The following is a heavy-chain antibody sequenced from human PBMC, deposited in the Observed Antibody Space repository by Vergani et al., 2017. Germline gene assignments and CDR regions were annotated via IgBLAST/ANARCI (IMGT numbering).Heavy chain of an antibody. CDR3: AKALGTSYYFDL. V-gene: IGHV3-48*04. J-gene: IGHJ2*01. CDR2: ISSSSSTI. Sequence: EVQLVESGGGLVQPGGSLRLSCAASGFTFSSYSMNWVRQAPGKGLEWVSYISSSSSTIYYADSVKGRFTISRDNAKNSLYLQMNSLTAEDTAIYYCAKALGTSYYFDLWGRGTLVTVSS. D-gene: IGHD1-26*01. CDR1: GFTFSSYS.